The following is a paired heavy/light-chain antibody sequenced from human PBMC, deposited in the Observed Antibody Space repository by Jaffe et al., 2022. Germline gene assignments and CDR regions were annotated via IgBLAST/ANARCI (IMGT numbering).Light chain of an antibody. CDR2: KDT. CDR3: QSTDTSGTYAPWV. Sequence: SYELTQPPSLSVSPGQTARITCSGDALPNQYAYWYQQKPGQAPVTVIYKDTERPSGIPERFSASSSGTTVTLTISGVQAEDEADYYCQSTDTSGTYAPWVFGGGTKLTVL. V-gene: IGLV3-25*03. J-gene: IGLJ3*02. CDR1: ALPNQY.
Heavy chain of an antibody. CDR2: VNPSGGST. D-gene: IGHD6-13*01. Sequence: QVQLVQSGAEVKKPGASVKVSCRSSGYTFSSSYIHWVRQAPGQGLEWMGVVNPSGGSTSHAQNFQGRVTLTRDTSTSTVYMDLSRLISEDTALYYCVKEEGAAGNRTWGQGTLVTVSS. CDR1: GYTFSSSY. J-gene: IGHJ5*02. V-gene: IGHV1-46*01. CDR3: VKEEGAAGNRT.